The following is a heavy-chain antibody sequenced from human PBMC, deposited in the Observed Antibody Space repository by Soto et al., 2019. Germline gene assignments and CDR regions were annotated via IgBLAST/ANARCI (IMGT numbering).Heavy chain of an antibody. CDR3: ASDGRRVEMATINWFDP. V-gene: IGHV1-2*02. Sequence: GASVKVSCKASGYTFTGYYMHWVRQAPGQGLEWMGWINPNSGGTNYAQKFQGRVTMTRDTSISTAYMELSRLRSDDTAVYYCASDGRRVEMATINWFDPWGQGTLVTVSS. CDR2: INPNSGGT. J-gene: IGHJ5*02. D-gene: IGHD5-12*01. CDR1: GYTFTGYY.